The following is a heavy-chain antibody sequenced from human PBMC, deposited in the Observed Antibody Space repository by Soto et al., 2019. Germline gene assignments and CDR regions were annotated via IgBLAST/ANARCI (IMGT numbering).Heavy chain of an antibody. CDR1: GYTFTSYG. Sequence: ASVKVSCKASGYTFTSYGISWVRQAPGQGLEWMGWISAYNGNTSYAQKLQGRVTMTTDTSTSTAYMELRSLRSDDTAVYYCARDADCSSTSCYPYYYYYYGMDVWGQGTTVTSP. D-gene: IGHD2-2*01. CDR2: ISAYNGNT. J-gene: IGHJ6*02. CDR3: ARDADCSSTSCYPYYYYYYGMDV. V-gene: IGHV1-18*01.